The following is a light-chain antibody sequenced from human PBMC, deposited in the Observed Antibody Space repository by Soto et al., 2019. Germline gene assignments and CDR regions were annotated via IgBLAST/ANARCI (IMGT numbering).Light chain of an antibody. CDR1: QSVNSN. Sequence: EIVMTQSPATLSVSPGERATLSCRASQSVNSNLAWYQQKPGQAPRLLIYGASTRATGIPARFSGSGSGTEFTLTISSLQSEDLPVYYCQQYKNWRTFGQGTKLEIK. CDR3: QQYKNWRT. V-gene: IGKV3-15*01. CDR2: GAS. J-gene: IGKJ2*01.